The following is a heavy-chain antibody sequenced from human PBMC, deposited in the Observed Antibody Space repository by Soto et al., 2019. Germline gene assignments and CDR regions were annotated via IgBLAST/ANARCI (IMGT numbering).Heavy chain of an antibody. CDR2: MNHNSGNT. Sequence: QVQLVQSGAEVKKPGASVKVSCKASGYTFTSYDINWVRQATGQGLEWMGWMNHNSGNTGYAQKFQGRVTMTRNTAITTAYMELSSIRSEATAVYYWARDKVGRVDYWGQGTLVTVSS. V-gene: IGHV1-8*01. CDR1: GYTFTSYD. D-gene: IGHD5-12*01. J-gene: IGHJ4*02. CDR3: ARDKVGRVDY.